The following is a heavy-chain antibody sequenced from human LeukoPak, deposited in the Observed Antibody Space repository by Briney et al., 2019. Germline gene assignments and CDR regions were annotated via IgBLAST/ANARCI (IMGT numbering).Heavy chain of an antibody. Sequence: SGPTLIHPSQPLTLTCTFSGFSLSPSGVGVGWIRQPPGKALEWLALLYLDDENPYGPPRKGRLPIPKNTSKNQVVLTMTNMDPGDTATYYCARITGVVRGGVDYWGQGTLVTVSS. CDR2: LYLDDEN. CDR1: GFSLSPSGVG. CDR3: ARITGVVRGGVDY. D-gene: IGHD3-10*01. V-gene: IGHV2-5*05. J-gene: IGHJ4*02.